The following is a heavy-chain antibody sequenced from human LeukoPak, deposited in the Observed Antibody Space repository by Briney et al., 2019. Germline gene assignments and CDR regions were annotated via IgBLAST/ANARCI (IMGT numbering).Heavy chain of an antibody. Sequence: SETLSLTCTVAGGSISRGDYYWSWIRQPQGKGMEWIGYIYYSGSTYYNPSLKSRVTISVDTSKNQFSLKLSSVTAADTAVYYCARVPLDYYDSSGYPYWGQGTLVTVSS. CDR2: IYYSGST. J-gene: IGHJ4*02. CDR3: ARVPLDYYDSSGYPY. CDR1: GGSISRGDYY. V-gene: IGHV4-30-4*01. D-gene: IGHD3-22*01.